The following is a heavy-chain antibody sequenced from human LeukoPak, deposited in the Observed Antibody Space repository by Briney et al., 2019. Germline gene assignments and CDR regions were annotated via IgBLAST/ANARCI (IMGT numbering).Heavy chain of an antibody. V-gene: IGHV1-46*01. CDR2: INPSGGST. Sequence: ASVKVSCKASGYTFTSYYMHWVRQAPGQGLEWMGIINPSGGSTSYAQKFQGRVTMTRDMSTNTVYMGLSSLRSEDTAVYYCARDLLGGTPDAFDIWGQGTMVTVSS. J-gene: IGHJ3*02. CDR3: ARDLLGGTPDAFDI. D-gene: IGHD6-19*01. CDR1: GYTFTSYY.